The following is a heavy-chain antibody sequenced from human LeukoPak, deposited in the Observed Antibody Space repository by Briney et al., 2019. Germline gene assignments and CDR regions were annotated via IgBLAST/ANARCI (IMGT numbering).Heavy chain of an antibody. J-gene: IGHJ6*03. CDR3: ARGFRRYSYVVGGYYYYYMDV. D-gene: IGHD5-18*01. V-gene: IGHV1-8*03. CDR1: GYTFTSYD. CDR2: MNPNSGNT. Sequence: ASVKVSCKASGYTFTSYDINWVRQATGQGLEWMGWMNPNSGNTGYAQKFQGRVTITRNTSISTAYMELSSLRSEDTAVYYCARGFRRYSYVVGGYYYYYMDVWGKGTTVTVSS.